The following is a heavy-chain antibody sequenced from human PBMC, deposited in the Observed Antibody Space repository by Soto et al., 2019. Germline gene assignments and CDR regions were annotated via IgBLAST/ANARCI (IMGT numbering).Heavy chain of an antibody. Sequence: GGSLRLSCAASGFTVSSYHMSWVRLAPGKGLEWVSVIYSAGSADFADSVKGRFTISRDNSKNTLYLQMSSLRAEDTAVYYCARVHSRSYHFFDYWGQGTLVTVSS. V-gene: IGHV3-66*01. D-gene: IGHD6-13*01. CDR3: ARVHSRSYHFFDY. CDR2: IYSAGSA. CDR1: GFTVSSYH. J-gene: IGHJ4*02.